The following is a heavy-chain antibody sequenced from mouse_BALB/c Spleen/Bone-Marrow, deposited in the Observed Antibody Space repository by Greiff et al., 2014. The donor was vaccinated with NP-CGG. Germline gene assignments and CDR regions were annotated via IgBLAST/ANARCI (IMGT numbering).Heavy chain of an antibody. CDR1: GFSIKDAY. V-gene: IGHV14-3*02. D-gene: IGHD5-5*01. Sequence: DVKLQESGAELVKPGASVKLSCTASGFSIKDAYIYWVKQRPEQGLEWVGRIDPANGNTKYDPKFQGKATIAADTSSNTAYLQLSSLTSEDTAVYYCSRGYYDYLFALDYWGHGTSVTVSS. J-gene: IGHJ4*01. CDR2: IDPANGNT. CDR3: SRGYYDYLFALDY.